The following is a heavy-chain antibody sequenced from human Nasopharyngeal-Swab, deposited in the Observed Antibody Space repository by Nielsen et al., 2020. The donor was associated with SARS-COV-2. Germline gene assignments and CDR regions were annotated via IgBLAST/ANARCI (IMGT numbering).Heavy chain of an antibody. CDR3: ARAILNLGRGDYMDV. D-gene: IGHD1-1*01. V-gene: IGHV4-61*02. J-gene: IGHJ6*03. CDR2: LYTSGTT. Sequence: WIRQPPGKGLEWIGRLYTSGTTNYNPSLKSRVTISVDTSKDQFSLKLSSGTAADTAVYYCARAILNLGRGDYMDVWGKGTTVTVSS.